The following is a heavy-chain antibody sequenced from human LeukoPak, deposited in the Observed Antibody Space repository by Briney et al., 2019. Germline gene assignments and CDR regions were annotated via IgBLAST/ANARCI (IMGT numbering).Heavy chain of an antibody. Sequence: ASVKVSCKASGYTFTGYYMHWVRQAPGQGLEWMGRINPNSGGTNYAQKFQGRVTMTRDTSISTAYVELSRLRSDDTAVYYCASRITYSYGFDYWGQGTLVTVSS. CDR3: ASRITYSYGFDY. CDR1: GYTFTGYY. D-gene: IGHD5-18*01. CDR2: INPNSGGT. V-gene: IGHV1-2*06. J-gene: IGHJ4*02.